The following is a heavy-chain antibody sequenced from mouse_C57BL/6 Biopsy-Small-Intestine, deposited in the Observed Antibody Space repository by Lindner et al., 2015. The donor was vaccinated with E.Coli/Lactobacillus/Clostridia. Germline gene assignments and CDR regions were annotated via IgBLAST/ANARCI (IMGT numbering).Heavy chain of an antibody. CDR2: INLYSGAT. CDR1: GYTFDDYH. J-gene: IGHJ4*01. D-gene: IGHD6-1*01. Sequence: SVKVSCKASGYTFDDYHLHWVRQAPGQGFEWMGWINLYSGATNSAQKFQGRVTMTTDKSIDTAYIELSSLTSDDTSIYYCARKKRQSPTEKGGCFDFWGQGTLVTVSS. CDR3: ARKKRQSPTEKGGCFDF. V-gene: IGHV1S29*02.